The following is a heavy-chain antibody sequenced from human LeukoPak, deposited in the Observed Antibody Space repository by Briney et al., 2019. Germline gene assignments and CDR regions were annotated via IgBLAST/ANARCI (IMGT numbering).Heavy chain of an antibody. J-gene: IGHJ4*02. Sequence: GGSLRLSCAASGFTFSSYGMHWVRQAPGKGLEWVAVISNDGNYKSYADSVRGRFTISRDNSKNTLCLQMNSLRPEDTALYYCARGFRDYGDYSYYFDYWGQGTLVTVSS. CDR2: ISNDGNYK. D-gene: IGHD4-17*01. V-gene: IGHV3-30*19. CDR3: ARGFRDYGDYSYYFDY. CDR1: GFTFSSYG.